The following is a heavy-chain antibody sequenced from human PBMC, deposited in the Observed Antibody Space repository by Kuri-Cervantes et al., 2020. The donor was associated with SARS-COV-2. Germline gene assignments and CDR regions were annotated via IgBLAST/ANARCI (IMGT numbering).Heavy chain of an antibody. J-gene: IGHJ4*02. CDR2: IDNAASNT. V-gene: IGHV3-23*03. CDR1: GLTFSTFA. CDR3: AKDLYESGGYTWAY. D-gene: IGHD3-22*01. Sequence: GESLKISCAAPGLTFSTFAMGWVRQAPGKGLERVSFIDNAASNTYYADFVKGRFTISRDSSTNMVSLQMNSLRGDDTAVYYCAKDLYESGGYTWAYWGQGTRVTVSS.